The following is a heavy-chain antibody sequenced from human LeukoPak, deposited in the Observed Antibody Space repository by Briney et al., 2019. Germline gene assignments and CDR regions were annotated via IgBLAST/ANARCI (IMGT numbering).Heavy chain of an antibody. CDR1: GGSFSGYY. Sequence: PSETLSLTCAVYGGSFSGYYWSWIRQPPGKGLEWIGSIYYSGSTYYNPSLKSRVTISVDTSKNQFSLKLSSVTAADTAVYYCARYADTAMVTPRSYYYYGMDVWGQGTTVTVSS. CDR3: ARYADTAMVTPRSYYYYGMDV. J-gene: IGHJ6*02. V-gene: IGHV4-34*01. D-gene: IGHD5-18*01. CDR2: IYYSGST.